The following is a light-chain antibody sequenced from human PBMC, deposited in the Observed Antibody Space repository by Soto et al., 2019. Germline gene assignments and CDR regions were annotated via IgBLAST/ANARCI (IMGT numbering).Light chain of an antibody. CDR2: EVT. V-gene: IGLV2-8*01. CDR3: SSYAGSSNV. CDR1: SSDVGYYDY. Sequence: QSVLTQPPSASGFPGQSVTISCTGTSSDVGYYDYVSWYQQHPGQAPKLVIYEVTKRPSGVPDRFSGSKSGNTASLTVSGLQAEEEEAYYCSSYAGSSNVFGTRTKVTV. J-gene: IGLJ1*01.